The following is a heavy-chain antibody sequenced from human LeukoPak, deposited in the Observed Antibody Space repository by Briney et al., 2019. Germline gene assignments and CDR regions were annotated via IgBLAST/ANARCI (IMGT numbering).Heavy chain of an antibody. D-gene: IGHD6-19*01. V-gene: IGHV1-18*01. CDR2: ISAYNGNT. CDR1: GYTFTSYG. J-gene: IGHJ4*02. Sequence: GASVKVSCKASGYTFTSYGISWVRQAPGQGLEWMGWISAYNGNTNYAQKFQGRVTITTDESTSTAYMELSGLRSEDTAVYYCASQSIAVAVLFDYWGQGTLVTVSS. CDR3: ASQSIAVAVLFDY.